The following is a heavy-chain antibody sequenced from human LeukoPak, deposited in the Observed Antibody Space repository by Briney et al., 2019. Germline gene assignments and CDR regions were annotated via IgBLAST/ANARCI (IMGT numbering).Heavy chain of an antibody. J-gene: IGHJ4*02. Sequence: GGSLRLSCAASGFTFSSYWLHWVRQAPGKGLVWVSRIKGDERSTNYADSVKGRFTISRDNAKNTVYLEMNSLRAVDTAVYYCVRGQLWSYYHDYWGQGTLVTVSS. CDR2: IKGDERST. V-gene: IGHV3-74*01. D-gene: IGHD5-18*01. CDR1: GFTFSSYW. CDR3: VRGQLWSYYHDY.